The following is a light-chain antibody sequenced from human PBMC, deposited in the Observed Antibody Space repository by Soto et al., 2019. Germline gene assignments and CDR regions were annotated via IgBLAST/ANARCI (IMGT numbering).Light chain of an antibody. V-gene: IGLV2-14*01. CDR3: SSYTSSSTVV. Sequence: QSALTQPASVSGSPGQSITISCTGTSSDVGGYNYVSWYQQHPGKAPKLMIYEVTYRPSGVSSRFSGSKSGNTASLTISGLQAEDEADYYCSSYTSSSTVVFGGGTQLTVL. CDR2: EVT. CDR1: SSDVGGYNY. J-gene: IGLJ2*01.